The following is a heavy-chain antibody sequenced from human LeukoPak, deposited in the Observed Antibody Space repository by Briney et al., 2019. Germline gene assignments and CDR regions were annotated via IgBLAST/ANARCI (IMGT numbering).Heavy chain of an antibody. CDR3: ARESDYVWGSYRRQVDY. V-gene: IGHV3-11*01. D-gene: IGHD3-16*02. CDR1: GFTFSDYY. J-gene: IGHJ4*02. CDR2: ISSSGSTI. Sequence: PGGSLRLSCAASGFTFSDYYMSWIRQAPGKGLEWVSYISSSGSTIYYADSVKGRFTISRDNAKNSLYLRMNSLRAEDTAVYYCARESDYVWGSYRRQVDYWGQGTLVTVSS.